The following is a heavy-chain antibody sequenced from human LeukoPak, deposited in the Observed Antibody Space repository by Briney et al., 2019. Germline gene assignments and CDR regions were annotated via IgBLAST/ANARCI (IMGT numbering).Heavy chain of an antibody. Sequence: PGGSLRLSCAASGFTFSSYSMNWVRQAPGKGLEWVSSISSSSSYIYYADSVKGRFTISRDNAKNTLYLQMNSLRDEDTAVFYCSRGSYRMDVWGQGTTVTVSS. V-gene: IGHV3-21*01. J-gene: IGHJ6*02. CDR3: SRGSYRMDV. CDR2: ISSSSSYI. CDR1: GFTFSSYS.